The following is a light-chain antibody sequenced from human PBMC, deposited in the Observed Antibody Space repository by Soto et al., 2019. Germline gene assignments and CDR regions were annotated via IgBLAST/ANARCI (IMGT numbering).Light chain of an antibody. CDR1: QSISTY. V-gene: IGKV1-39*01. CDR3: QQSYSTPPT. J-gene: IGKJ4*01. CDR2: AAS. Sequence: DIQMTQSPSSLSASVGDRVTITCRASQSISTYLNWYQQKPGKAPELMIFAASSLQSGVPSRFSGSGSGTDFTLTINSLQPEDFATYYCQQSYSTPPTFGGGTKVEIK.